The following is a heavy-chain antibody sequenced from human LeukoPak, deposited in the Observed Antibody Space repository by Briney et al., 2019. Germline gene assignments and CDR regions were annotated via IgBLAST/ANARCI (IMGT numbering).Heavy chain of an antibody. J-gene: IGHJ4*02. V-gene: IGHV3-48*01. D-gene: IGHD2-15*01. CDR1: GFTFSSYS. CDR2: ISSSSTTI. Sequence: GGSLRLSCAASGFTFSSYSMMWVRQAPGKGLEWVSYISSSSTTIHYADSVKGQFAISRDNSKNTMYLQMNSLRVEDTAVYYCASSLPNDYWGQGTLVTVSS. CDR3: ASSLPNDY.